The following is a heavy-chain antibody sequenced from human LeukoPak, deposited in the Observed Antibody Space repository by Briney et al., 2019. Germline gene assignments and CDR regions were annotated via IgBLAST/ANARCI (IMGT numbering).Heavy chain of an antibody. CDR2: IYYSGST. CDR3: ARDPSNYYYYYGMDV. D-gene: IGHD4-4*01. J-gene: IGHJ6*02. Sequence: SETLSLTCTVSGGSISSYYWRWIRQPPGKGLEWIGYIYYSGSTNYNPSLKSRVTISVDTSKNQFSLKLSSVTAADTAVYYCARDPSNYYYYYGMDVWGQGTTVTVSS. CDR1: GGSISSYY. V-gene: IGHV4-59*01.